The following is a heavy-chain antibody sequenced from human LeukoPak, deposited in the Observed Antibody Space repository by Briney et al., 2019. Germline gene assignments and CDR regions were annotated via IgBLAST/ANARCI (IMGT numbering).Heavy chain of an antibody. V-gene: IGHV4-38-2*02. D-gene: IGHD5-18*01. Sequence: SETLSLTCTVSGYSISSGYYWGWIRQPPGKGLEWIGSIYHSGSTYYNPSLKSRVTISVDTSKNQFSLKLSSVTAADTAVYYCARDLRIRTPTNYYYYYMDVWGKGTTVTISS. CDR2: IYHSGST. J-gene: IGHJ6*03. CDR3: ARDLRIRTPTNYYYYYMDV. CDR1: GYSISSGYY.